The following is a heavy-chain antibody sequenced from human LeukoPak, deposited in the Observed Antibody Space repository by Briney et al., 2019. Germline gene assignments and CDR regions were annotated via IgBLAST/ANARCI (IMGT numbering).Heavy chain of an antibody. CDR3: ARDRFGGTMVRGVIRLNAFDI. CDR1: GGTFSSYA. Sequence: SVKVSCKASGGTFSSYAISWVRQAPGQGLEWMGGIIPIFGTANYAQKFQGRVTITTDESTSTAYMELSSLRSEDTAVYYCARDRFGGTMVRGVIRLNAFDIWGQATMASVSS. D-gene: IGHD3-10*01. V-gene: IGHV1-69*05. CDR2: IIPIFGTA. J-gene: IGHJ3*02.